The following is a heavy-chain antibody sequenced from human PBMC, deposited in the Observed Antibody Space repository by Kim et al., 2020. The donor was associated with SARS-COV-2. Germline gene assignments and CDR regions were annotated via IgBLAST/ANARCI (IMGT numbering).Heavy chain of an antibody. CDR2: IIPIFGTA. CDR3: ARNRGTYYYASSGYAIDH. D-gene: IGHD3-22*01. CDR1: GGTFSSYG. J-gene: IGHJ4*02. V-gene: IGHV1-69*13. Sequence: SVKVSCKASGGTFSSYGISWVRQAPGQGLEWMGGIIPIFGTANYAQKFQGRVTITADESTSTAYMELSSLRCEDTAVYYCARNRGTYYYASSGYAIDHWGQGTLVTVSS.